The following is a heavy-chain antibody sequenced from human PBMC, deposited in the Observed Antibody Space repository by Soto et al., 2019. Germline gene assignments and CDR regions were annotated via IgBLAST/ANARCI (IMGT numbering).Heavy chain of an antibody. Sequence: GGSLRLSCAASGFTFSNYWMHWVRQAPGEGLEWVSAIGGSGGSTYYADSVKGRFTISRDNSKNTLYLQMNSLRAEDTAVYYCAKFDLVIVVVAAIIDYWGQGTLVTVS. CDR2: IGGSGGST. CDR1: GFTFSNYW. J-gene: IGHJ4*02. CDR3: AKFDLVIVVVAAIIDY. V-gene: IGHV3-23*01. D-gene: IGHD2-15*01.